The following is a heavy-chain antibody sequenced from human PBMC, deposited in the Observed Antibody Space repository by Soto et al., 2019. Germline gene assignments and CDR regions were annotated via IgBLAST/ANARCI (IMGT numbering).Heavy chain of an antibody. J-gene: IGHJ3*02. CDR1: GGTFSSYA. V-gene: IGHV1-69*13. Sequence: SVKVSCKASGGTFSSYAISWVRQAAGQGLAWMGGIIPIFGTANYAQKFQGRVTITADESTSTAYMELSSLRSEDTAGYYCARPKGQYSGSQRGAFDIWGQGTMVTVSS. D-gene: IGHD1-26*01. CDR3: ARPKGQYSGSQRGAFDI. CDR2: IIPIFGTA.